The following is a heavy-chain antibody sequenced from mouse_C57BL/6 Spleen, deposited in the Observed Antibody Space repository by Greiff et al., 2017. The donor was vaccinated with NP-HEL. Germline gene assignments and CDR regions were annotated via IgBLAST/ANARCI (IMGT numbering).Heavy chain of an antibody. V-gene: IGHV1-72*01. J-gene: IGHJ4*01. CDR2: IDPNSGGT. D-gene: IGHD2-4*01. Sequence: QVQLQQPGAELVKPGASVKLSCKASGYTFTSYWMHWVKQRPGRGLEWIGRIDPNSGGTKYNEKFKSKSTLTVDKPSSTAYMQLSSLTSEDSAVLYCAREGTEYDGDYYVMAYWGQGTSVTVSS. CDR3: AREGTEYDGDYYVMAY. CDR1: GYTFTSYW.